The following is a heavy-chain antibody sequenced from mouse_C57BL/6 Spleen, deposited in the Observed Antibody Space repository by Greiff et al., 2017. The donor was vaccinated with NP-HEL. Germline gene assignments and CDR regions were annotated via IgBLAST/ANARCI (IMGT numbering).Heavy chain of an antibody. CDR2: IYPGDGDT. D-gene: IGHD1-1*01. J-gene: IGHJ2*01. V-gene: IGHV1-82*01. CDR1: GYAFSSSW. Sequence: VQVVESGPELVKSGASVKISCKASGYAFSSSWMNWVKQRPGKGLEWIGRIYPGDGDTNYNGKFKGKATLTADKSSSTAYMQLSSLTSEDSAVYFCVRSDYGRGYFDYWGQGTTLTVSS. CDR3: VRSDYGRGYFDY.